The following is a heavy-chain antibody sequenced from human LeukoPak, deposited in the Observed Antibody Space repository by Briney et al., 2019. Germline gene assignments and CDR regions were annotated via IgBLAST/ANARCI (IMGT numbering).Heavy chain of an antibody. CDR1: GFAFSNDW. CDR2: IPNDGSSP. V-gene: IGHV3-74*01. CDR3: VRWHLATAGAFN. D-gene: IGHD6-13*01. Sequence: PGGSLRLSCAASGFAFSNDWMHWVRQAPGKGLMWVSRIPNDGSSPTYADSVKGRFTISRDNAKNTVYLQMNSLRAGDTAVYYCVRWHLATAGAFNWGQGTLVTVSS. J-gene: IGHJ4*02.